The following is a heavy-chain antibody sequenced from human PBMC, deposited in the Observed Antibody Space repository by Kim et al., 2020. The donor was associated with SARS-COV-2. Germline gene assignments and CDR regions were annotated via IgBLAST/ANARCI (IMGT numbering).Heavy chain of an antibody. CDR2: ISYDGSDI. Sequence: GGSLRLSCAASGFTFTDFAMHWVRQAPGKGLEWVSLISYDGSDIYYADPVKGRFAISRDNSKNTLYLQMNSLRAEDTAVYYCARRDSSDAFHIWGQGTLVTVSS. CDR1: GFTFTDFA. V-gene: IGHV3-30*03. J-gene: IGHJ3*02. D-gene: IGHD2-15*01. CDR3: ARRDSSDAFHI.